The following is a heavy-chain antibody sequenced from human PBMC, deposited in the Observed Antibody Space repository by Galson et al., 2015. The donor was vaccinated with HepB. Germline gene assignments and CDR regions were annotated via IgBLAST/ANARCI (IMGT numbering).Heavy chain of an antibody. Sequence: SLRLSCAASGFRFNIYDMSWVRQAPGKGLEWVSGITNSGGRRYYAEPGKGRFTISRDNSKNTVFLQMSSLRAGDTAIYYCAKGAYMSSYSLYGMDAWGQGTRVIVSS. CDR2: ITNSGGRR. CDR1: GFRFNIYD. V-gene: IGHV3-23*01. CDR3: AKGAYMSSYSLYGMDA. J-gene: IGHJ6*02. D-gene: IGHD6-6*01.